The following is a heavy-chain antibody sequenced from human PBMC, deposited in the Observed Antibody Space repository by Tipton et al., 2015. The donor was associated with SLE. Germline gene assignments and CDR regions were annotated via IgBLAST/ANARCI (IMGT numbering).Heavy chain of an antibody. Sequence: TLSLTCTVSGDSISTYFWSWVRQPAGKGLEWIGRIRASGSPEYNPSLKSRVTISVDTSKNQFSLRLTSVTAADTAMHYCARDQGNGWYEMTGDYWGQGRLVTVSS. J-gene: IGHJ4*02. CDR3: ARDQGNGWYEMTGDY. V-gene: IGHV4-4*07. CDR2: IRASGSP. D-gene: IGHD6-19*01. CDR1: GDSISTYF.